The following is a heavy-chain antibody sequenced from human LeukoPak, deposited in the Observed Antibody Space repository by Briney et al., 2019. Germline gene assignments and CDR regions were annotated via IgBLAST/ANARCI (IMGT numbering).Heavy chain of an antibody. CDR1: GGSISSSSYY. CDR2: IYHSGST. D-gene: IGHD2-21*02. V-gene: IGHV4-39*07. CDR3: ARFSVVVTASSFDY. Sequence: PSETLSLTCTVSGGSISSSSYYWGWIRQPPGKGLEWIGSIYHSGSTYYNPSLKSRVTISVDTSKNQFSLKLSSVTAADTAVYYCARFSVVVTASSFDYWGQRTLVTVSS. J-gene: IGHJ4*02.